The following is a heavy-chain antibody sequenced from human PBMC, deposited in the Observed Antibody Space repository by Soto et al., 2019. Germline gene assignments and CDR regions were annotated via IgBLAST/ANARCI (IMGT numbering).Heavy chain of an antibody. Sequence: EVQLLESGGGLVQPGGSLRLSCAASGFRYSSYDMSWVRQAPGKGLEWVSGISDSGGSTYYADSVKGRFAISRDNSKNTLYLQMNSLRADDTAVYYWALLKGGDYWGQGTLVTVSS. J-gene: IGHJ4*02. CDR1: GFRYSSYD. D-gene: IGHD2-8*01. CDR3: ALLKGGDY. CDR2: ISDSGGST. V-gene: IGHV3-23*01.